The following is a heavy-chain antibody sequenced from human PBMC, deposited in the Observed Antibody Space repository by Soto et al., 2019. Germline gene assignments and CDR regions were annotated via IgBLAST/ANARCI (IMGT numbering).Heavy chain of an antibody. CDR3: AGGPQRWLQLLYFDL. D-gene: IGHD5-12*01. Sequence: QVQLVQSGAEVKKPGSSVTVSCKASGGTFSSYTISWVRQAPGQGLEWMGGIIPIFGTANYAQKFQSRVTITADEPTSTARMELSSLRYEDTAVYYCAGGPQRWLQLLYFDLWGRGTLVTVSS. CDR2: IIPIFGTA. V-gene: IGHV1-69*12. J-gene: IGHJ2*01. CDR1: GGTFSSYT.